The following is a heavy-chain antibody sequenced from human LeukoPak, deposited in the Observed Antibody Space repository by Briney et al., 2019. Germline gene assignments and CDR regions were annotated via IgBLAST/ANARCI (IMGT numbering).Heavy chain of an antibody. D-gene: IGHD6-13*01. Sequence: GESLKISCQGSGSRFTSYWIGWVRQLPGKGLEWMGIIYPGDSDTRYSPSFQGQVTISADKSISTAYLQWSSLKASDTAMYYCAKGQLVTAFDIWGQGTMVTVSS. CDR3: AKGQLVTAFDI. CDR2: IYPGDSDT. CDR1: GSRFTSYW. J-gene: IGHJ3*02. V-gene: IGHV5-51*01.